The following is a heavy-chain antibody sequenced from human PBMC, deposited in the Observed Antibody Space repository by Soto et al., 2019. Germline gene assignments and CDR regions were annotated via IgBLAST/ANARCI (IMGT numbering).Heavy chain of an antibody. Sequence: PGGSLRLSCAASGFTFSSYSMNWVRQAPGKGLEWVSSISSSSSYIYYADSVKGRFTISRDNAKNSLYLQMNSLRAEDTAVYYCARDQPGYSYGYGLGYWAHGTLATLSS. CDR2: ISSSSSYI. CDR3: ARDQPGYSYGYGLGY. CDR1: GFTFSSYS. V-gene: IGHV3-21*01. J-gene: IGHJ4*01. D-gene: IGHD5-18*01.